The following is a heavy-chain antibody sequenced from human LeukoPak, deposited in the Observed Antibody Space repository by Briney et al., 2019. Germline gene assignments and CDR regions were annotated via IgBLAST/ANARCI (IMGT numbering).Heavy chain of an antibody. Sequence: PSETLSLTCTVSGGSISSGSYYWSWIRQPAGKGLEWIGRIYTSGTTNYNPSLKSRVTMSVDTSRNQFSLKLSSVTAADTAVYYCARGPYCGGDCYFAYWGQGTLVTVSS. J-gene: IGHJ4*02. CDR3: ARGPYCGGDCYFAY. CDR1: GGSISSGSYY. CDR2: IYTSGTT. D-gene: IGHD2-21*01. V-gene: IGHV4-61*02.